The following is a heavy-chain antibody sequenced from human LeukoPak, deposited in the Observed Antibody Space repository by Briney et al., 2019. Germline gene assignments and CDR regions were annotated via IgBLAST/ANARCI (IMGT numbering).Heavy chain of an antibody. Sequence: GGTLRLSCAASGFIFNNYALSWVRQTPGKGLEWVSAISGSGRNTYYADSVKGRFTISRDNSRSTVDLQMNSLRVEDTGIYYCARGQRRHTDMAPSFDYWGQGTLVTVSS. CDR2: ISGSGRNT. V-gene: IGHV3-23*01. D-gene: IGHD5-18*01. J-gene: IGHJ4*02. CDR1: GFIFNNYA. CDR3: ARGQRRHTDMAPSFDY.